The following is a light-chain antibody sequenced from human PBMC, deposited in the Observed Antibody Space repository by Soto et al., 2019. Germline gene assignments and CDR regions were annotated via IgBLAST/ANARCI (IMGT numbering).Light chain of an antibody. Sequence: IVLPQSPGTLSLSAGERATLSCRASQSVSSSYLAWYQQRPGQAPRLLIYGASSRETGIPDTFSGSGSGTDFTLTISRLEPEDFAVYYCQQYDSSPYTFGQGTRLEIK. V-gene: IGKV3-20*01. CDR3: QQYDSSPYT. J-gene: IGKJ5*01. CDR2: GAS. CDR1: QSVSSSY.